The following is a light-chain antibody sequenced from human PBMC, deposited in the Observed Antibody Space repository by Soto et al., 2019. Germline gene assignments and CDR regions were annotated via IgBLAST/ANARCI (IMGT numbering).Light chain of an antibody. CDR2: ATR. CDR3: CSYAGSITFT. CDR1: SSDVGTYNY. J-gene: IGLJ2*01. V-gene: IGLV2-11*01. Sequence: QSALTQPRSVSGPPGQSVSISCSGTSSDVGTYNYVSWYQQHPGKAPKLIIYATRKRPSGVSNRYSGSKSGNTASLTISGLQAEDEANYHCCSYAGSITFTFGGGTKLTVL.